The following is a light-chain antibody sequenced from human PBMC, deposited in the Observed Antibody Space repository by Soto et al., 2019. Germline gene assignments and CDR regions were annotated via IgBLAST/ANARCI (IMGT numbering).Light chain of an antibody. Sequence: QSVLTQPPSVSGAPGQRVTIYCTGSSSNIGTGYDVHWYQQLPGTAPKLLIYGNGNRPSGVPDRFSGSKSGTSASLAITGLQAEDEADYYCQSYDSRLTYVVFGGGTKVTVL. J-gene: IGLJ2*01. V-gene: IGLV1-40*01. CDR2: GNG. CDR3: QSYDSRLTYVV. CDR1: SSNIGTGYD.